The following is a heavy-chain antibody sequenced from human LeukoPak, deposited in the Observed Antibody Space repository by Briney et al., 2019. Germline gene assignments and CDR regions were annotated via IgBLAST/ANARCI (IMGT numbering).Heavy chain of an antibody. V-gene: IGHV1-2*02. J-gene: IGHJ4*02. CDR2: INPNSGGT. D-gene: IGHD1-26*01. Sequence: ASVKVSCKASGYTFTGYYMHWVRQAPGQGLEWMGWINPNSGGTNYAQKFQGRVTMTRDTSISTAYMELSRLRSDDTAVYYCARGVGATDAASDYWGQGTLVTVSS. CDR3: ARGVGATDAASDY. CDR1: GYTFTGYY.